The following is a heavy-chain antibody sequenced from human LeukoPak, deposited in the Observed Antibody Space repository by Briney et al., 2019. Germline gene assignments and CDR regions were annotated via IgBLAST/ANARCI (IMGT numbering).Heavy chain of an antibody. D-gene: IGHD3-10*01. V-gene: IGHV1-8*01. CDR2: MNPNSGNT. J-gene: IGHJ6*02. CDR1: GYIFTSYD. Sequence: GASVKVSCKASGYIFTSYDINWVRQATGQGLEWMRWMNPNSGNTGYVQKFQGRVTMTRNTSISTAYMELSSLRSEDTAVYYCARTMVRGVISAYDYGMDVWGQGTTVTVSS. CDR3: ARTMVRGVISAYDYGMDV.